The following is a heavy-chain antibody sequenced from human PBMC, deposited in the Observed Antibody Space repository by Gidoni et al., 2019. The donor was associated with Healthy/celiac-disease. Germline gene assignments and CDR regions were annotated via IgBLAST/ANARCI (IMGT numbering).Heavy chain of an antibody. J-gene: IGHJ3*02. CDR1: GFTFSDYY. Sequence: QVQLVESGGGLVKPGGSLRLSCAAAGFTFSDYYMSWIRQAPGKGLEWVSYISSSSSYTNYADSVKGRFTISRDNAKNSLYLQMNSLRAEDTAVYYCARAGPHDYGDAFDIWGQGTMVTVSS. CDR2: ISSSSSYT. D-gene: IGHD4-17*01. CDR3: ARAGPHDYGDAFDI. V-gene: IGHV3-11*05.